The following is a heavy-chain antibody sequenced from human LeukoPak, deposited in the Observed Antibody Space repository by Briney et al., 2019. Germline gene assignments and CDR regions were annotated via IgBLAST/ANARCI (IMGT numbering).Heavy chain of an antibody. V-gene: IGHV3-7*01. CDR3: ARWKIAAAGSDAFDI. J-gene: IGHJ3*02. D-gene: IGHD6-13*01. CDR1: GFTFSSYW. Sequence: GGSLRLSCAASGFTFSSYWMDWVRQTPGKGMEGLANINEDGSRRYYVESVKGRFTISRDNTKNSVYLQMNSLRAEDTAVYYCARWKIAAAGSDAFDIWGQGTMVTVSS. CDR2: INEDGSRR.